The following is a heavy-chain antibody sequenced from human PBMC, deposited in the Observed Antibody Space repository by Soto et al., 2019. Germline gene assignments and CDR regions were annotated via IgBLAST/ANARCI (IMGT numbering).Heavy chain of an antibody. V-gene: IGHV4-31*03. CDR3: ATRSTVFGYYYYYSMDV. D-gene: IGHD3-3*01. Sequence: QVELQESGPGLVKPSQTLSLTCTVSGVSITSSNFYYWNWIRHLPGKGLEWIGYIYYDVTTYYNPSLESRVTISVDTSKNQFSLSLTSVTAADTATYYCATRSTVFGYYYYYSMDVWGKGTTVTVSS. J-gene: IGHJ6*03. CDR2: IYYDVTT. CDR1: GVSITSSNFYY.